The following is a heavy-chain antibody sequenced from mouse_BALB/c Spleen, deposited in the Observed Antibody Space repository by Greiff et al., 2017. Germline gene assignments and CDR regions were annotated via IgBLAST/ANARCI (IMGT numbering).Heavy chain of an antibody. CDR3: ARKGTAWYFDV. Sequence: QVQLQQSGAELAKPGASVKMSCKASGYTFTSYWMHWVKQRPGQGLEWIGYINPSTGYTEYNQKFKDKATLTADKSSSTAYMQLSSLTSEDSAVYYCARKGTAWYFDVWGAGTTVTVSS. CDR1: GYTFTSYW. J-gene: IGHJ1*01. D-gene: IGHD1-2*01. CDR2: INPSTGYT. V-gene: IGHV1-7*01.